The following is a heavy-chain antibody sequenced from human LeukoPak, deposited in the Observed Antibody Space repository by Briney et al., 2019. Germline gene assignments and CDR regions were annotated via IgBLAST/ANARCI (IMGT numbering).Heavy chain of an antibody. J-gene: IGHJ6*03. CDR2: IYTSGST. V-gene: IGHV4-4*07. Sequence: SETLSLTCTVPGGSISSYYWSWIRQPAGKGLEWIGRIYTSGSTNYNPSLKSRVTMSVDTSKNQFSLKLSSVTAADTAVYYCARVTGSSSAYYYYYYYMDVWGKGTTVTVSS. CDR3: ARVTGSSSAYYYYYYYMDV. D-gene: IGHD6-6*01. CDR1: GGSISSYY.